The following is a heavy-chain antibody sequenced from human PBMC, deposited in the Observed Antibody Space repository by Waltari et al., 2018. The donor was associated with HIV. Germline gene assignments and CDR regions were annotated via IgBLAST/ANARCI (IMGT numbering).Heavy chain of an antibody. D-gene: IGHD6-25*01. CDR1: GFSITTGYY. J-gene: IGHJ4*02. Sequence: QVQLQESGPGLVSSSETLSLPCSVSGFSITTGYYWGWVRQPPGKGLELIGYIYHTGSAYYHPSLKSRVSISVDTSKNQFSLKVNSMTASDAAVYYCARVRPADQRYLDYWGKGTLVTVSS. V-gene: IGHV4-38-2*02. CDR2: IYHTGSA. CDR3: ARVRPADQRYLDY.